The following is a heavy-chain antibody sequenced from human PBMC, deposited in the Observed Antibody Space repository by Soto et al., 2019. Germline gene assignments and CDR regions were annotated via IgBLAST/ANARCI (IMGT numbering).Heavy chain of an antibody. CDR3: ARHKGYSSSWYPNYLDY. J-gene: IGHJ4*02. CDR1: GYTFTSYY. CDR2: INPSGGST. V-gene: IGHV1-46*01. D-gene: IGHD6-13*01. Sequence: QVQLVQSGAEVKKPGASVKVSCKASGYTFTSYYMHWVRQAPGQGLEWMGIINPSGGSTSYAQKSQGRVTRTRDTSPSTVYMELSSLRSEDTAVYYCARHKGYSSSWYPNYLDYWGQGTLVTVSS.